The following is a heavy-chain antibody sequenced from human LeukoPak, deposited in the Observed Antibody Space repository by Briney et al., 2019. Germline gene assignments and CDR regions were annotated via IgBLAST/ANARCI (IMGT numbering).Heavy chain of an antibody. Sequence: SVKVSCKASGGTFSSYAISWVRQAPGQGLEWMGRIVPIFGTANYAQKFQGRVTITTDESTSTAYMELSSLRSEDTAVYYCARDAQYSSSSAYFDYWGQGTLVTVSS. V-gene: IGHV1-69*05. CDR1: GGTFSSYA. J-gene: IGHJ4*02. CDR2: IVPIFGTA. D-gene: IGHD6-6*01. CDR3: ARDAQYSSSSAYFDY.